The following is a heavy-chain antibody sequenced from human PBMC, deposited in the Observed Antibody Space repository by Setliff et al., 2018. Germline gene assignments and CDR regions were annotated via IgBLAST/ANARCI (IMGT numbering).Heavy chain of an antibody. V-gene: IGHV3-7*01. CDR3: AREMPVVSLFDY. D-gene: IGHD3-22*01. J-gene: IGHJ4*02. Sequence: ESLRLSCAASGFTFSSYWLTWVRQAPGKGLEWVANIKQDGSEKYYMDSVKGRFTISRDNAKNSVYLQMNSLRADDTAVYYCAREMPVVSLFDYWGQGTLVTVSS. CDR2: IKQDGSEK. CDR1: GFTFSSYW.